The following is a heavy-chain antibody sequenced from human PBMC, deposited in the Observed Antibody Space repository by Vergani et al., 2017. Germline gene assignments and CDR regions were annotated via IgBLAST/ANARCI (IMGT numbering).Heavy chain of an antibody. J-gene: IGHJ4*02. V-gene: IGHV3-74*01. Sequence: EVQLVESGGGLVQPGGSLRLSCEAIGFTFTTYWMHWVRQAPGKGLEWVSRITSDGSSSTSTDSVKGRFTIPRDNAKNTLYLQMSSLRTEDTAIYYCTRGAYSGIQIGSYFDLWGQGTLVTVSS. D-gene: IGHD2-21*01. CDR3: TRGAYSGIQIGSYFDL. CDR1: GFTFTTYW. CDR2: ITSDGSSS.